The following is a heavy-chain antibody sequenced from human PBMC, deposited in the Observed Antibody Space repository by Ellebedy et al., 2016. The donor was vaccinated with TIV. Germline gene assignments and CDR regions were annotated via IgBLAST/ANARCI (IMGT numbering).Heavy chain of an antibody. Sequence: AASVKVSCKASGYTFTSYGISWVRQAPGQGLEWMGRIIPILGIPNYAQKFQGRVTITADTSTSTAYLELSSLRSEDTAVYYCASRGVPLGYCSGGSCLDTYYYYGMGVWGQGTTVTVSS. V-gene: IGHV1-69*04. CDR2: IIPILGIP. CDR3: ASRGVPLGYCSGGSCLDTYYYYGMGV. CDR1: GYTFTSYG. D-gene: IGHD2-15*01. J-gene: IGHJ6*02.